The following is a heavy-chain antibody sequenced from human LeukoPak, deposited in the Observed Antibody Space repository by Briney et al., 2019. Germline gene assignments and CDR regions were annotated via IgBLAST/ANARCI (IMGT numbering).Heavy chain of an antibody. CDR2: TNPNNGGT. J-gene: IGHJ4*02. CDR1: GYTFTGYY. V-gene: IGHV1-2*02. D-gene: IGHD3-22*01. Sequence: GASVKVSCKAFGYTFTGYYMHWVRQAPGQGLEWIGWTNPNNGGTNYAQKFQDRVTMTRDTSISTAYMELRRLTSDDTAVYYCARDQNFHDSGGYYGIDYWGQGTLVTVSS. CDR3: ARDQNFHDSGGYYGIDY.